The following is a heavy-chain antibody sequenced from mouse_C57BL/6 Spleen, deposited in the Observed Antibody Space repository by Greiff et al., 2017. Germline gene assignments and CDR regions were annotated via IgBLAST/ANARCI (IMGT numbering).Heavy chain of an antibody. V-gene: IGHV10-1*01. CDR3: VRDYYGSSYVRYFDY. Sequence: EVKLQESGGGLVQPKGSLKLSCAASGFSFNTYAMNWVRQAPGKGLEWVARIRSKSNNYATFYADSVKDRFTISRDDSESMLYLQMNNLQTEDTAMYYCVRDYYGSSYVRYFDYWGQGTTLTVSS. J-gene: IGHJ2*01. D-gene: IGHD1-1*01. CDR2: IRSKSNNYAT. CDR1: GFSFNTYA.